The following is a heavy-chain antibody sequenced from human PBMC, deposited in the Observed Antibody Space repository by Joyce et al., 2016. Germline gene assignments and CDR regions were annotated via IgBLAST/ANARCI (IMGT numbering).Heavy chain of an antibody. CDR2: IWYDGRKK. Sequence: QVHLVESGGGVVQPGRSLRLSCAASGFTFSGYGMHWVRQAPGKGLEWVAVIWYDGRKKHYADSVKGRFTISRDNSKNTLFLQMNSLRAEDTAVYYCARGQLLTDDSNHLNYYYYGMDVWGQGTTVTVSS. V-gene: IGHV3-33*01. CDR1: GFTFSGYG. D-gene: IGHD4-11*01. CDR3: ARGQLLTDDSNHLNYYYYGMDV. J-gene: IGHJ6*02.